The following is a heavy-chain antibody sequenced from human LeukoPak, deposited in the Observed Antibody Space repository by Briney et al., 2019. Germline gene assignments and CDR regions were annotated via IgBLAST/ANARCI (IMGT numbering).Heavy chain of an antibody. CDR2: MNPNSGNT. Sequence: ASVKVSCKASGGTFSSYTISWVRQAPGQGLEWMGWMNPNSGNTGYAQKFQGRVTMTRNTSISTAYMELSSLRSEDTAVYYCARQLVATIDAFDIWGQGTMVTVSS. CDR3: ARQLVATIDAFDI. D-gene: IGHD5-12*01. V-gene: IGHV1-8*02. CDR1: GGTFSSYT. J-gene: IGHJ3*02.